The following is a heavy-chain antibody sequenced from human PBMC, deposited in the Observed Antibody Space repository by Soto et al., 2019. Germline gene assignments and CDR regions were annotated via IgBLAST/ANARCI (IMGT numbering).Heavy chain of an antibody. Sequence: ESLKISFKGSGYTLASYWINWVRQIPGKGLEWMGRIDPSDSYTNYSPSFQGHVTMSADKSISTAYLQWSSLKASDTAMYYCARHRTAGSAAGSHYWGQGTLVTVSS. D-gene: IGHD3-10*01. J-gene: IGHJ4*02. CDR3: ARHRTAGSAAGSHY. CDR2: IDPSDSYT. CDR1: GYTLASYW. V-gene: IGHV5-10-1*01.